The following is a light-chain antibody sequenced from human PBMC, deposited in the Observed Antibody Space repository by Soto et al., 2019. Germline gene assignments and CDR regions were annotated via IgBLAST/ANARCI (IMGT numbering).Light chain of an antibody. V-gene: IGKV1-39*01. CDR3: LQTYSVPWT. CDR1: HTISSN. J-gene: IGKJ1*01. Sequence: DIQMTQSPSSLSASIGDRVTITCRASHTISSNLNWYQQKPGKAPQLLIYAASSVPSGVPPRFSGRGSGTEFTLIVSSLQSEDFATYYCLQTYSVPWTFGHGTKVEIK. CDR2: AAS.